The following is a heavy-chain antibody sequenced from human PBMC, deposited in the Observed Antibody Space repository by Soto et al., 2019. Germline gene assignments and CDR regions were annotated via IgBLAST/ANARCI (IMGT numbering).Heavy chain of an antibody. CDR2: VGGSGTST. V-gene: IGHV3-23*01. D-gene: IGHD7-27*01. J-gene: IGHJ4*02. CDR1: GFTFSSYA. Sequence: EVQLLESGGGLVQPGGSLRLACAASGFTFSSYAMSWVRQAPGKGLEWVSAVGGSGTSTYYADSVKGRFTISRDNSKNTLYLEMNRLRAEDTAVYYCAHHQRTTARQLGYFDYWGQGPLVTVSS. CDR3: AHHQRTTARQLGYFDY.